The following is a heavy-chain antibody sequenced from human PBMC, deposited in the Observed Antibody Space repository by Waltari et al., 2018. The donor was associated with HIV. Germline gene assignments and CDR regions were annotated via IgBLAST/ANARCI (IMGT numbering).Heavy chain of an antibody. CDR1: GGSISSSSYY. D-gene: IGHD3-22*01. V-gene: IGHV4-39*07. CDR3: ARDQVGSGYYQFDY. Sequence: QLQLQESGPGLVKPSETLSLTCTVSGGSISSSSYYWGWIRQPPGKGLEWIGSIYYSGSTYYNPSLKSRVTISVDTSKNQFSLKLSSVTAADTAVYYCARDQVGSGYYQFDYWGQGTLVTVSS. J-gene: IGHJ4*02. CDR2: IYYSGST.